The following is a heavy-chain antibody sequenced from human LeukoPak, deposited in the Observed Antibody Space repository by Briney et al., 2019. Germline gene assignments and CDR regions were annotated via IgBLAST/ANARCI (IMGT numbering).Heavy chain of an antibody. CDR2: IIPILGIA. V-gene: IGHV1-69*04. CDR3: ARDRDILTNYGMDV. Sequence: SVKVSCKASGGTFSSYAISWVRRAPGQGLEWMGRIIPILGIANYAQKFQGRVTITADKSTSTAYMELSSLRSEDTAVYYCARDRDILTNYGMDVWGQGTTVTVSS. J-gene: IGHJ6*02. D-gene: IGHD3-9*01. CDR1: GGTFSSYA.